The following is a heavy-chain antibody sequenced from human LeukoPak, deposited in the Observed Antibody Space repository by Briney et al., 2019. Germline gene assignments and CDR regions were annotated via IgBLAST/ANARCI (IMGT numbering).Heavy chain of an antibody. Sequence: GWSLRLSCVATGFTFSDYWMSWVRQAPGMGLEWVANIKTDGDEKNYVDSVKGRFTISRDNARNSLYLQMSSLRVEDTGVYYCARDIPSGFYTPDYWGRGTVVTVSS. CDR3: ARDIPSGFYTPDY. J-gene: IGHJ4*02. D-gene: IGHD5-12*01. CDR2: IKTDGDEK. CDR1: GFTFSDYW. V-gene: IGHV3-7*01.